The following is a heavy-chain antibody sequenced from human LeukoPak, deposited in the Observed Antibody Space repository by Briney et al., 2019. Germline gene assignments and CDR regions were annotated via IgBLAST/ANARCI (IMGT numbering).Heavy chain of an antibody. D-gene: IGHD3-10*01. V-gene: IGHV1-18*01. CDR2: ISGYKGNT. CDR1: GYTFSTYG. Sequence: VASVKVSCKASGYTFSTYGISWVRQAPGQGLEWMGWISGYKGNTKYGQKLQGRVTMTTDTSTTTAYMELRSLTSDDTAVYYCARTRGGAYNYYGMDVWGQGTTVTVSS. J-gene: IGHJ6*02. CDR3: ARTRGGAYNYYGMDV.